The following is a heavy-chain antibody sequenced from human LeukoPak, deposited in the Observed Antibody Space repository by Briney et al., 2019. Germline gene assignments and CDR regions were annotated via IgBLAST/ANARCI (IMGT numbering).Heavy chain of an antibody. V-gene: IGHV3-23*01. CDR3: AKKYGSGSYRGFDP. J-gene: IGHJ5*02. CDR1: GFTFSSYA. CDR2: ISGSGDST. Sequence: GGSLRLSCAASGFTFSSYAMSWVRQAPGKGLYWVSAISGSGDSTYYADSVKGRFTISRDNSKNPLYLQMNSLRAEGSAVYYCAKKYGSGSYRGFDPWGQGTLVTVSS. D-gene: IGHD3-10*01.